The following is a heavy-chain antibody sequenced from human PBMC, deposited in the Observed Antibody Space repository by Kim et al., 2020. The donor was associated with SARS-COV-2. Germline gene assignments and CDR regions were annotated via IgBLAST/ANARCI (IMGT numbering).Heavy chain of an antibody. CDR3: ARGIWFGELQYYYYYGMDV. J-gene: IGHJ6*02. D-gene: IGHD3-10*01. V-gene: IGHV3-53*01. Sequence: GRFTISRDNSKNTLYLQMNSLRAEDTAVYYCARGIWFGELQYYYYYGMDVWGQGTTVTVSS.